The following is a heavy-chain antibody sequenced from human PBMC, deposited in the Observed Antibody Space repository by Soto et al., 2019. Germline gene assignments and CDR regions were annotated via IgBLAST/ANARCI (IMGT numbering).Heavy chain of an antibody. J-gene: IGHJ4*02. V-gene: IGHV3-23*01. CDR2: ISGSGGST. D-gene: IGHD3-3*01. CDR1: GFTFSNYV. Sequence: EVQLLDFGGDLVQPGGSLSLSCAASGFTFSNYVMSWVRQAPGKGLEWVSAISGSGGSTYSADSVKGRFTISRDNSKNTLYLQMDSLRAEDTAVYYCAKGNNLEWFLSPIAYWGQGTLVTVSS. CDR3: AKGNNLEWFLSPIAY.